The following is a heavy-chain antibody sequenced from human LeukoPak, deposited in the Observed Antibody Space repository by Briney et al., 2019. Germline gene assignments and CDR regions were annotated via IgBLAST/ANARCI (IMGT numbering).Heavy chain of an antibody. D-gene: IGHD4-11*01. V-gene: IGHV4-39*01. CDR3: ASYSGLTQDAFDI. CDR2: IYYSGST. CDR1: GGSISSSSYY. J-gene: IGHJ3*02. Sequence: PSQTLSLTCTVSGGSISSSSYYWGWIRQPPGKGLEWIGSIYYSGSTYYNPSLKSRVTISVDTSKNQFSLKLSSVTAADTAVYYCASYSGLTQDAFDIWGQGTMVTVSS.